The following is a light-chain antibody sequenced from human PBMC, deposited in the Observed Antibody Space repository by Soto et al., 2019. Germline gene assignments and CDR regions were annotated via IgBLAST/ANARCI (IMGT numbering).Light chain of an antibody. Sequence: DIQLTQSPSTLSASVGDRVTITCRASQSISSWLAWYQQKPGKAPKLLVYKASSLESGVPSRFSSSGSATEFTLTITTLQPDDFATYYCPQYEAYPLTFGGGTKVEI. V-gene: IGKV1-5*03. CDR3: PQYEAYPLT. CDR2: KAS. J-gene: IGKJ4*01. CDR1: QSISSW.